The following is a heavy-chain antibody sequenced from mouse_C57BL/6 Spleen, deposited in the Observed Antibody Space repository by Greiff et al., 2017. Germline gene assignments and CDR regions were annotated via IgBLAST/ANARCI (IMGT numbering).Heavy chain of an antibody. J-gene: IGHJ3*01. CDR3: ARSGYYSNLFAY. Sequence: QVQLKQSGPELVKPGASVKISCKASGYAFSSSWMNWVKQRPGKGLEWIGRIYPGDGDTNYNGKFKGKATLTADKSSSTAYMQLSSLTSEDSAVYFCARSGYYSNLFAYWGQGTLVTVSA. CDR2: IYPGDGDT. V-gene: IGHV1-82*01. CDR1: GYAFSSSW. D-gene: IGHD2-5*01.